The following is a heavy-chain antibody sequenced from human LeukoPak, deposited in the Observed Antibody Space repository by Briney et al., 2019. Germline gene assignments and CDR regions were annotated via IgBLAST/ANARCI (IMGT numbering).Heavy chain of an antibody. CDR3: ARGPRIQLWLEEVMGAFDI. CDR1: GGSFSGYY. J-gene: IGHJ3*02. V-gene: IGHV4-34*01. D-gene: IGHD5-18*01. Sequence: SETLSLTCAVYGGSFSGYYWSWIRQPPGKGLEWIGEIKHSGSTNYNPSLKSRVTISVDTSKNQFSLKLSSVTAADTAVYYCARGPRIQLWLEEVMGAFDIWGQGTMVTVSS. CDR2: IKHSGST.